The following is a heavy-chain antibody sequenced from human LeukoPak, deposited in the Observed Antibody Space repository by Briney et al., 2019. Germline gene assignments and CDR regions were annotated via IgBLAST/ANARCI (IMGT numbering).Heavy chain of an antibody. Sequence: GGSLRLSCAASGFTFDDYGMSWVRQAPGKGLEWVSGINWNGGSTGYADSVKGRFTISRDNAKNSLYLQMNSLRAEDTALYYCAREGRVRGVMRYYYYYMDVWGTGTTVTDSS. CDR2: INWNGGST. CDR1: GFTFDDYG. J-gene: IGHJ6*03. CDR3: AREGRVRGVMRYYYYYMDV. D-gene: IGHD3-10*01. V-gene: IGHV3-20*04.